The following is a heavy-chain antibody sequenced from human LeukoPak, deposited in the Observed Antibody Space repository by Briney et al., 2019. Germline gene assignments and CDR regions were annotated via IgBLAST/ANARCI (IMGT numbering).Heavy chain of an antibody. CDR3: ARGRGYSAHDLSYPFDY. CDR2: IYSGGST. V-gene: IGHV3-66*01. Sequence: PGGSLRLSCAASGFTVSSNYMSWVRQAPGKGLEWVSVIYSGGSTDYADSVKGRFTISRDNSKNTLYLQMNSLRAEDTAVYYCARGRGYSAHDLSYPFDYWGQGTLVTVSS. D-gene: IGHD5-12*01. J-gene: IGHJ4*02. CDR1: GFTVSSNY.